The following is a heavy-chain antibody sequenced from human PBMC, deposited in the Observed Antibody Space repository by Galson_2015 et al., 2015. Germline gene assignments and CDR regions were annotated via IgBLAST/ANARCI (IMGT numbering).Heavy chain of an antibody. Sequence: PALVKPTQTLTLTCTFSGFSLSTSGVGVGWIRQPPGKALEWLALIYWDDDKRYSPSLKSRLTITKDTSKNQVVLTMTNMDPVDTATYYCAHSRWVRGLIITTYFDYWGQGTLVTVSP. CDR1: GFSLSTSGVG. J-gene: IGHJ4*02. CDR2: IYWDDDK. V-gene: IGHV2-5*02. CDR3: AHSRWVRGLIITTYFDY. D-gene: IGHD3-10*01.